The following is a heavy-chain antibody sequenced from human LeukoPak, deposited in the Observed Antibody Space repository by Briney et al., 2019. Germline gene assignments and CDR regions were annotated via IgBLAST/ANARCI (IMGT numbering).Heavy chain of an antibody. J-gene: IGHJ5*02. CDR3: ARGGQIAAAVTWFDP. CDR1: GGSFSGDY. D-gene: IGHD6-13*01. Sequence: SETLSLTCAVYGGSFSGDYCSWIRQPPGKGLEWIGEINHSGSTNYNPSLKSRVTISVDTSKNQFSLKLSSVTAADTAVYYCARGGQIAAAVTWFDPWGQGTLVTVSS. V-gene: IGHV4-34*01. CDR2: INHSGST.